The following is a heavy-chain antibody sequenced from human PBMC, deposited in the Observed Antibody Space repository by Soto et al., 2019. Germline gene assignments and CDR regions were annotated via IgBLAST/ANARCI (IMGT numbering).Heavy chain of an antibody. CDR3: ARLYYYDSTGYLPGGD. V-gene: IGHV1-69*12. CDR2: IIPIFGTA. J-gene: IGHJ4*02. Sequence: QVQLVQSGAEVKKPGSSVKVSCKASGGTFSSYAISWVRQAPGQGLEWMGGIIPIFGTANYAQKFQGRVTITADESTSTAYIELSSLRSEDTAVDYCARLYYYDSTGYLPGGDWGQGTLVTVSS. D-gene: IGHD3-22*01. CDR1: GGTFSSYA.